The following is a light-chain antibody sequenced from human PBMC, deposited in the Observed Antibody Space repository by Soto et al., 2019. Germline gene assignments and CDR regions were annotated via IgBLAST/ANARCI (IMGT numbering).Light chain of an antibody. CDR2: DVS. J-gene: IGLJ1*01. V-gene: IGLV2-14*01. CDR3: SSYTFSHTYV. Sequence: QSALTQPASVSGSPGQSITVSCTGTSSDVGGYNYVSWYQQHPGKAPKLMIYDVSNRPSGVSNRFSGSKSGNTASLTISGLQAEDEADYYCSSYTFSHTYVFGIGTKLTVL. CDR1: SSDVGGYNY.